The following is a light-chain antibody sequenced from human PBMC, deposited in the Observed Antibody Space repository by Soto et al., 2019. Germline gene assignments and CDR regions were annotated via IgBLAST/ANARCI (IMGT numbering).Light chain of an antibody. V-gene: IGKV1-8*01. CDR1: QGISSY. CDR2: AAS. J-gene: IGKJ1*01. Sequence: AIRMTQSPSSFSASTGDRVTITCRASQGISSYLAWYQQKPGKAPKLLIYAASTLQSGVPSRFSGSGSGTDFTFTISCLQSEDFATYYCQQYYSYPHTFGQGTKVEIK. CDR3: QQYYSYPHT.